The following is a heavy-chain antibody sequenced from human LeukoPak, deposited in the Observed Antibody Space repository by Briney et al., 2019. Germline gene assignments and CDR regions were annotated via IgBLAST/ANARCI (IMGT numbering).Heavy chain of an antibody. Sequence: SVKVSCKASGFTFTSSAVQWVRQACGQRLEWIGWIVVGSGNTNYAQKFQERVTITRDMSTSTAYMELSSLRSEDTAVYYCAGYYYDSSGYYYLDYWGQGTLVTVSS. CDR1: GFTFTSSA. D-gene: IGHD3-22*01. V-gene: IGHV1-58*01. CDR3: AGYYYDSSGYYYLDY. CDR2: IVVGSGNT. J-gene: IGHJ4*02.